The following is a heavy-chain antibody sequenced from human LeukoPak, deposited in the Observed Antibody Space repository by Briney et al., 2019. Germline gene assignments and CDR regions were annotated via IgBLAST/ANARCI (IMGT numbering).Heavy chain of an antibody. CDR2: IHRSGSP. Sequence: SQTLSPTCTVSLDSTTSNFWSWVRQPPGKGLEWIGEIHRSGSPNYNPSLQSRVTISIDRSRNQIVLELSSVTAADTAVYYCAREILGGFNPGAYWGQGTLVTVSS. J-gene: IGHJ4*02. D-gene: IGHD1-14*01. CDR3: AREILGGFNPGAY. CDR1: LDSTTSNF. V-gene: IGHV4-4*02.